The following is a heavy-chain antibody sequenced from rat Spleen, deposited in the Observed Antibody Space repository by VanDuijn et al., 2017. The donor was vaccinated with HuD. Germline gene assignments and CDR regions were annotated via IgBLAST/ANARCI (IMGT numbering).Heavy chain of an antibody. J-gene: IGHJ3*01. CDR3: VRQDTSGYSNWFAY. V-gene: IGHV5-29*01. D-gene: IGHD4-3*01. Sequence: EVQLVESDGGLVRPGGSLKLSCAASGFIFSDYYMAWVRQAPTKGLEWVATISYDGGRNFYRDSVKGRFTISRDNAKSSLYLQMDSLRSEDTATYYCVRQDTSGYSNWFAYWGQGTLVTVSS. CDR2: ISYDGGRN. CDR1: GFIFSDYY.